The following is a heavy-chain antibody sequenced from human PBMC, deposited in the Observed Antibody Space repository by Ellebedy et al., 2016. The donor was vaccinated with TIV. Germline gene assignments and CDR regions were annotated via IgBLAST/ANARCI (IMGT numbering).Heavy chain of an antibody. CDR2: FGGRSTTT. D-gene: IGHD3-3*02. Sequence: GGSLRLXXEASGFTFSSYAVSWLRQALGKGLEWVSVFGGRSTTTYYADSVKGRFTISRDNSKNTLFLQMNSLRGDDTARYYCAKISPTHRGAFDIWGQGTMVTVSS. CDR1: GFTFSSYA. V-gene: IGHV3-23*01. J-gene: IGHJ3*02. CDR3: AKISPTHRGAFDI.